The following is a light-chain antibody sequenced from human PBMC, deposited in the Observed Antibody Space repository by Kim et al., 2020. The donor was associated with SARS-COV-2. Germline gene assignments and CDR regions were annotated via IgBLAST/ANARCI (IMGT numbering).Light chain of an antibody. J-gene: IGKJ2*01. V-gene: IGKV1-5*01. Sequence: ASVGERVTITCRASQSISSWLAWYQQKPGKAPKLLIYDASSVESGVPSRFSGSGSGTEFTLTISSLQPDDFATYYCQQYNSFPMYTFGQGTKLEI. CDR2: DAS. CDR3: QQYNSFPMYT. CDR1: QSISSW.